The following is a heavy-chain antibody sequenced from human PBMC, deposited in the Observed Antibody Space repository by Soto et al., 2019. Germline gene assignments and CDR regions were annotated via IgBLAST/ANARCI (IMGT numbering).Heavy chain of an antibody. CDR1: VGSISSYY. J-gene: IGHJ3*01. CDR2: ISYSGST. Sequence: QVQLQESGPGLVKPSETLSLTCTVSVGSISSYYWSCIRQPPGKGLEWIGYISYSGSTNYNPSLKSRVTISVDKSNHQFSLKLTSVTATDTAVYYCAMRYGSAFDFWGQGTMVTVSS. V-gene: IGHV4-59*01. CDR3: AMRYGSAFDF. D-gene: IGHD3-10*01.